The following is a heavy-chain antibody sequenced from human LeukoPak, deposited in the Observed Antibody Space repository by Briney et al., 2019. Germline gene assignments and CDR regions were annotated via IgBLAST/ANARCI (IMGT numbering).Heavy chain of an antibody. J-gene: IGHJ4*02. CDR2: ISWNSGSI. D-gene: IGHD4-17*01. CDR3: AKGTAAGDYRIDY. V-gene: IGHV3-9*01. CDR1: GFTFDDYA. Sequence: PGGSLRPSCAASGFTFDDYAMHWVRQAPGKGLEWVSGISWNSGSIGYADSVKGRFTISRDNAKNSLYLQMNSLRAEDTALYYCAKGTAAGDYRIDYWGQGTLVTVSS.